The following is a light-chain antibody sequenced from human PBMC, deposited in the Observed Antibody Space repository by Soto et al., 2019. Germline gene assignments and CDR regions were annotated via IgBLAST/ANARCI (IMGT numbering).Light chain of an antibody. V-gene: IGLV2-23*01. CDR1: SSDIGSYSL. CDR3: CSYTGFYTLF. CDR2: ECT. Sequence: QSALTQPASVSGSPGQSITISCTGTSSDIGSYSLVSWYQQHPGKAPKLMIYECTKRPSGISYRFSGSKSGNTASLTISGLQTEDEADYYCCSYTGFYTLFFGGGTKLTVL. J-gene: IGLJ2*01.